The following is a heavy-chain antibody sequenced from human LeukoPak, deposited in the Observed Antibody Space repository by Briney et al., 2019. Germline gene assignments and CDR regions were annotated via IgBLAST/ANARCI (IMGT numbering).Heavy chain of an antibody. V-gene: IGHV3-7*01. J-gene: IGHJ4*02. CDR2: IKQDGSEK. CDR3: ARTPYSSGSIDY. Sequence: PGGPLRLSCAASGFTFSSYCMSWVRQAPGKGLEWVANIKQDGSEKYYVDSVKGRFTISRDNDKNSLYLQMNSLRAEDTAVYYCARTPYSSGSIDYWGQGTLVTVSS. CDR1: GFTFSSYC. D-gene: IGHD6-19*01.